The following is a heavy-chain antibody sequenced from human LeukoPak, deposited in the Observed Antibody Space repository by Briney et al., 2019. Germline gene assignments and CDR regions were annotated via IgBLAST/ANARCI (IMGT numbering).Heavy chain of an antibody. V-gene: IGHV4-4*07. Sequence: SETLSLTCAVYGGSFSGYYWSWIRQPAGKGLEWIGRIYTSGSTNYNPSLKSRVTMSVDTSKNQFSLKLSSVTAADTAVYYCARDRWGAFDIWGQGTMVTVSS. D-gene: IGHD4-23*01. J-gene: IGHJ3*02. CDR2: IYTSGST. CDR3: ARDRWGAFDI. CDR1: GGSFSGYY.